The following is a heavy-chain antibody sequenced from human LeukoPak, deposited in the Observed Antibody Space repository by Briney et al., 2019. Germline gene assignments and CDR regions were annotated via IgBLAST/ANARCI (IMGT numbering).Heavy chain of an antibody. V-gene: IGHV3-15*01. Sequence: GGSLRLSCAASGFTFSNAWMGWVRQAPGKGLEWVGRIKSKTDGGTTDYAAPVKGRFTISRDDSKNTLYLQMNSLKTEDTAVYYCTTKYYYDSSGYYVSLDYWGQGTLVTASS. J-gene: IGHJ4*02. CDR2: IKSKTDGGTT. D-gene: IGHD3-22*01. CDR1: GFTFSNAW. CDR3: TTKYYYDSSGYYVSLDY.